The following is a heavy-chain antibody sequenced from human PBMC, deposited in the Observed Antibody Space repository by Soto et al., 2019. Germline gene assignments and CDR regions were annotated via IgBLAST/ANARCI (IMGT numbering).Heavy chain of an antibody. J-gene: IGHJ6*02. CDR2: IIPIFDTA. D-gene: IGHD3-22*01. Sequence: QVRLVQSGAEVQKPGSSVKVSCKASGGTFSSYAIGWVRQAPGQGIEWMGGIIPIFDTADYAQKFQGRVTITADESTNTAYMELSSLRSEDTAVYYCAGHSSGVPGYYYGMDVWGQGTTLTVSS. V-gene: IGHV1-69*12. CDR3: AGHSSGVPGYYYGMDV. CDR1: GGTFSSYA.